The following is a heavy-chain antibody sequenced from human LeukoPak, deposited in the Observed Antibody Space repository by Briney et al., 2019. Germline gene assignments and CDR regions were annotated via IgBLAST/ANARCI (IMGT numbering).Heavy chain of an antibody. V-gene: IGHV4-59*12. CDR1: GGSISSYY. CDR3: ARGKGSGYYGSGSYSGWFDP. Sequence: SETLSLTCTVSGGSISSYYWSWIRQPPGKGLEWIGYIYYSGSTNYNPSLKSRVTISVDTSKNQFSLKLSSVTAADTAVYYCARGKGSGYYGSGSYSGWFDPWGQGTLVTVSS. J-gene: IGHJ5*02. CDR2: IYYSGST. D-gene: IGHD3-10*01.